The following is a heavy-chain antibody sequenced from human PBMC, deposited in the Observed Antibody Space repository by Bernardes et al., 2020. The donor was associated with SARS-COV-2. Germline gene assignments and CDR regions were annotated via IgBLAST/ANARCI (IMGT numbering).Heavy chain of an antibody. CDR1: GFTFSSYW. CDR2: IKQDGSEK. CDR3: AKEASTMIVEHAGDALDI. Sequence: GGSLSLSCAASGFTFSSYWMSWVRQAPGKGLEWVANIKQDGSEKYYVDSVKGRFTISRDNAKNSLYLQMNSLRAEDTAVYYCAKEASTMIVEHAGDALDIWGQGTMVTVSS. J-gene: IGHJ3*02. V-gene: IGHV3-7*01. D-gene: IGHD3-22*01.